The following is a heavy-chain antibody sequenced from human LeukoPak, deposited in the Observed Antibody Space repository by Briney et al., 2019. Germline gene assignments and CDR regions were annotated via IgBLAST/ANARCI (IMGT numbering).Heavy chain of an antibody. J-gene: IGHJ4*02. CDR3: AREVSRGAAGTPYDY. Sequence: QPGGSLRLSCAASGFTVSSNYMSWVRQAPGKGLEWVSVIYSGGSTYYADSMKGRFTISRDNSKNTLYLQMNSLRAEDTAVYYCAREVSRGAAGTPYDYWGQGTLVTVSS. CDR2: IYSGGST. D-gene: IGHD6-13*01. CDR1: GFTVSSNY. V-gene: IGHV3-66*01.